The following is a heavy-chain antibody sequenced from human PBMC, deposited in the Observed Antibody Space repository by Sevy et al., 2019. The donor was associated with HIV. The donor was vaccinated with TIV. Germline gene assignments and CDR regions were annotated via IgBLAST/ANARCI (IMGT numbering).Heavy chain of an antibody. CDR3: ARDSFFYDSSGYSYYYGMDV. V-gene: IGHV3-33*01. CDR1: GFTFSSYG. D-gene: IGHD3-22*01. Sequence: GGSLRLSCAASGFTFSSYGMHWVRQAPGKGLEWVAVIWYDGSNKYYADSVKGRFTISRDNSKNTLYLQMNSLRAEDTAVYYSARDSFFYDSSGYSYYYGMDVWGQGTTVTVSS. J-gene: IGHJ6*02. CDR2: IWYDGSNK.